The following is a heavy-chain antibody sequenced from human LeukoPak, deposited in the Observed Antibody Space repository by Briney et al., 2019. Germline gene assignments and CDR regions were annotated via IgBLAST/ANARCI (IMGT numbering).Heavy chain of an antibody. Sequence: ASVKVSCKASGYTFTSYDINWVRQATGQGLEWMGWMNPNSGNTGYAQKFQGRVTMTRNTSISIAYMELSSLRSEDTAVYYCARGGYSGYDSDNWYFDLWGRGTLVTVSS. CDR3: ARGGYSGYDSDNWYFDL. CDR2: MNPNSGNT. CDR1: GYTFTSYD. D-gene: IGHD5-12*01. J-gene: IGHJ2*01. V-gene: IGHV1-8*01.